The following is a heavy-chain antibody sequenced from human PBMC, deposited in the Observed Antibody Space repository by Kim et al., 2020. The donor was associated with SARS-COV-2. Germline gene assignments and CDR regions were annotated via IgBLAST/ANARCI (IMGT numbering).Heavy chain of an antibody. V-gene: IGHV3-48*03. Sequence: KRRITITRDNSNNSLYLKMNSLRAEDTAVYYCAREDLTNIIRGFIYWYFDLWGRGTLVTVSS. D-gene: IGHD3-10*01. J-gene: IGHJ2*01. CDR3: AREDLTNIIRGFIYWYFDL.